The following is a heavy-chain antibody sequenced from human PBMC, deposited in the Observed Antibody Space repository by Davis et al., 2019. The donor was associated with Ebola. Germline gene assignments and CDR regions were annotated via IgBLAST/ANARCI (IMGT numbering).Heavy chain of an antibody. CDR1: GGTFSSYA. CDR2: IIPIFGTA. CDR3: ARDSGSYLTWFDP. J-gene: IGHJ5*02. Sequence: SVKVSCKASGGTFSSYAISWVRQAPGQGLEWMGGIIPIFGTANYAQKFQGRVTITADESTSTAYMELSSLRSEDTAVYYCARDSGSYLTWFDPWGQGTLVTVSS. D-gene: IGHD1-26*01. V-gene: IGHV1-69*13.